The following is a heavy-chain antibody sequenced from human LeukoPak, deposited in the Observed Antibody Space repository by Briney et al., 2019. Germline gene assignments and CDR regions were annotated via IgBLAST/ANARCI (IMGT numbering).Heavy chain of an antibody. Sequence: SETLSLTCTVSGGSISSGDYYWSWIRQPPGKGLEWIGYIYYSGSTNYNPSLKSRVTISVDTSKNQFSLKLSSVTAADTAVYYCAGSNCSSTSCYAYYYYGMDAWGQGTTVTVSS. CDR1: GGSISSGDYY. D-gene: IGHD2-2*01. V-gene: IGHV4-61*08. J-gene: IGHJ6*02. CDR3: AGSNCSSTSCYAYYYYGMDA. CDR2: IYYSGST.